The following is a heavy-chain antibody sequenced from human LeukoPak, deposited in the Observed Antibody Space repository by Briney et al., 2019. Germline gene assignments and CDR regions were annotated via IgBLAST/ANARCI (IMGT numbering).Heavy chain of an antibody. J-gene: IGHJ4*02. CDR1: GGSFSGYY. V-gene: IGHV4-34*01. D-gene: IGHD6-19*01. Sequence: SETLSLTCAVYGGSFSGYYWSWIRQAPGKGLEWIGEINHSGNTNYNPSLKSRVTISVDTSKNQFSLKLSSVTAADTAVYYCARLIRSIAVAGHGYYFDYWGQGTLVTVSS. CDR3: ARLIRSIAVAGHGYYFDY. CDR2: INHSGNT.